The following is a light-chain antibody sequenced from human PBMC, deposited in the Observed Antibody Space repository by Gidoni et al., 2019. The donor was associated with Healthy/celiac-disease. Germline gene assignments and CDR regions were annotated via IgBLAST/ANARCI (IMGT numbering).Light chain of an antibody. V-gene: IGLV1-44*01. CDR3: AAWDDSLNGWV. J-gene: IGLJ3*02. CDR2: YNN. CDR1: SSNIGSNT. Sequence: QSVLTQPPSASGTPGQRVTIPCSGRSSNIGSNTVTWYQQLPGTAPKLLIYYNNQRPSGVPDRFSGSKSGTSASLAISGLQSEDEADYYCAAWDDSLNGWVFGGGTKLTVL.